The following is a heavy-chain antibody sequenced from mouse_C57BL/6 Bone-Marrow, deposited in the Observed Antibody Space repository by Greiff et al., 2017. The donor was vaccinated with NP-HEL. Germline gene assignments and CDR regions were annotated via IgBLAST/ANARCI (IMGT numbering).Heavy chain of an antibody. Sequence: VQLQQPGAELVMPGASVKLSCKASGYTFTSSWMHWVKQRPGQGLEWIGEIDPSDSYTNYNQKFKGKSTLTVDKSSSTAYMQLSSLTSEDSAVYYCARWALTGAWGFDYWGQGTTLTVSS. J-gene: IGHJ2*01. D-gene: IGHD4-1*01. CDR1: GYTFTSSW. CDR2: IDPSDSYT. V-gene: IGHV1-69*01. CDR3: ARWALTGAWGFDY.